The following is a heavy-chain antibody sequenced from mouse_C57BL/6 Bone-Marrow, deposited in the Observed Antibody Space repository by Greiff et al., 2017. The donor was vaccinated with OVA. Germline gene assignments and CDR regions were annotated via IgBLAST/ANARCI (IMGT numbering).Heavy chain of an antibody. CDR3: ARSALYYYGSSYSY. Sequence: QVQLQQSGAELARPGASVKMSCKASGYTFTSYTMHWVKQRPGQGLEWIGYINPSSGYTKYNQKFKDKATLTADKSSSTAYMQLSSLTSEDSAVYYCARSALYYYGSSYSYWGQGTTLTVSS. CDR2: INPSSGYT. D-gene: IGHD1-1*01. CDR1: GYTFTSYT. V-gene: IGHV1-4*01. J-gene: IGHJ2*01.